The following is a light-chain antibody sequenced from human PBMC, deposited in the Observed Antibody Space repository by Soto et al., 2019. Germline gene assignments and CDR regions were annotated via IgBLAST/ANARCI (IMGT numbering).Light chain of an antibody. CDR3: QQANSFPLT. Sequence: DIQMTQSPSFVSASVGYRFTITCRASQDISSWLVWYQQKPGKAPKLLIHATSGLQRGVPSRFSGSGSGTDFTLTISNLQSEDFATYYCQQANSFPLTFGGGTKVDNK. V-gene: IGKV1-12*01. CDR1: QDISSW. CDR2: ATS. J-gene: IGKJ4*01.